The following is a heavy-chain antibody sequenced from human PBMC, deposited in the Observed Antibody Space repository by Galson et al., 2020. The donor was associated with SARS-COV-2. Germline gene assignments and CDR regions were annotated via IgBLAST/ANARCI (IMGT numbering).Heavy chain of an antibody. Sequence: GESLKISCAASGFTFSSYGMHWVRQAPGKGLEWVAVISYDGSNKYYADSVKGRFTISRDNSKNTLYLQMNSLRAEDTAVYYCARDVFYPRVRGVPPPLDYWGQGTLVTVSS. J-gene: IGHJ4*02. CDR2: ISYDGSNK. CDR3: ARDVFYPRVRGVPPPLDY. V-gene: IGHV3-30*03. D-gene: IGHD3-10*01. CDR1: GFTFSSYG.